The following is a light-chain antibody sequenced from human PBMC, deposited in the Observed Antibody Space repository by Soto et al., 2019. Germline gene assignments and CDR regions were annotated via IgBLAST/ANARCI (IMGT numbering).Light chain of an antibody. CDR1: QSVSSN. CDR2: GAS. J-gene: IGKJ4*01. CDR3: QQYNNWPLT. V-gene: IGKV3-15*01. Sequence: EIVMTQSPATLSVSPGERATLSCRASQSVSSNLAWYQQKPGQAPRLLIYGASTRATGIPARFSGSGSGTEFTLTISSLQSEDFAVYYCQQYNNWPLTLG.